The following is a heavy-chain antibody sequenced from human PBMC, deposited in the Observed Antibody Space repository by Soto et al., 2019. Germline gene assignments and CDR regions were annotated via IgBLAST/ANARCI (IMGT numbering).Heavy chain of an antibody. V-gene: IGHV4-59*01. J-gene: IGHJ5*02. D-gene: IGHD3-10*01. Sequence: PSETLSLTCTVSGGSISSYYLSWIRQPPGKGLKWIGYIYYSGSTNYNPSLKSRVTISVDTSKNQFSLKMSSVTAADTAVYYCSRGTYPRNGYYGSGTENWFDPWGQGTLVTVSS. CDR2: IYYSGST. CDR1: GGSISSYY. CDR3: SRGTYPRNGYYGSGTENWFDP.